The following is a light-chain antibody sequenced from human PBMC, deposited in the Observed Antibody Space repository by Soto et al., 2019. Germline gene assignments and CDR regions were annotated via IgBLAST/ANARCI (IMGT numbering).Light chain of an antibody. Sequence: QSALTQPASVSGSPGQSITISCTGTSSDAGGYNYVSWYQQHPGKAPKLMIYEVSRRPSGVSNRFSGSKSGNTASLTISGLQAEDEAEYYCSSYTSSSTDVFGTGTKLTVL. CDR3: SSYTSSSTDV. V-gene: IGLV2-14*01. CDR2: EVS. CDR1: SSDAGGYNY. J-gene: IGLJ1*01.